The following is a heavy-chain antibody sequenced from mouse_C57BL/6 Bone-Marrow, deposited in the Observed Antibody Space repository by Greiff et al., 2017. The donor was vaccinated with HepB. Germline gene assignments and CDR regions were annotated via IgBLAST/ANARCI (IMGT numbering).Heavy chain of an antibody. J-gene: IGHJ4*01. Sequence: EVQLVESGGGLVKPGGSLKLSCAASGFTFSSYAMSWVRQTPEKRLEWVATISDGGSYTYYPDNVKGRFTISRDNAKNNLYLQMSHLKSEDTAMYYCARERDWENYAMDYWGQGTSVTVSS. V-gene: IGHV5-4*01. D-gene: IGHD4-1*01. CDR2: ISDGGSYT. CDR3: ARERDWENYAMDY. CDR1: GFTFSSYA.